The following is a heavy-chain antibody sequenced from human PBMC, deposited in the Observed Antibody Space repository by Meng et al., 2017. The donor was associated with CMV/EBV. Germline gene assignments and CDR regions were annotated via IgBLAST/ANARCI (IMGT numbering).Heavy chain of an antibody. Sequence: SETLSLTCTVSGGSISSGDYYWSWIRQPPGKGLEWIGYIYYSGSTYYNPSLKSRVTISVDTSKNQFSLKLSSVTAADTAVYYCARDRYYYDSSGPTKYYYYYGMDVWGQGTTVTVSS. CDR2: IYYSGST. CDR1: GGSISSGDYY. D-gene: IGHD3-22*01. CDR3: ARDRYYYDSSGPTKYYYYYGMDV. V-gene: IGHV4-30-4*08. J-gene: IGHJ6*02.